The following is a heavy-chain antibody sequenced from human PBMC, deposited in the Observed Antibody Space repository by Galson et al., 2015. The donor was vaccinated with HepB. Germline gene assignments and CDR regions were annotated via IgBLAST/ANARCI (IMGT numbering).Heavy chain of an antibody. CDR3: ASPPTGNDAFDI. J-gene: IGHJ3*02. Sequence: SVKVSCKASGGTLSSYAISWVRQAPGQGLEWMGRIIPILGIANYAQKFQGRVTITADKSTSTAYMELSSLRSEDTAVYYCASPPTGNDAFDIWGQGTMVTVSS. D-gene: IGHD1-1*01. CDR2: IIPILGIA. V-gene: IGHV1-69*04. CDR1: GGTLSSYA.